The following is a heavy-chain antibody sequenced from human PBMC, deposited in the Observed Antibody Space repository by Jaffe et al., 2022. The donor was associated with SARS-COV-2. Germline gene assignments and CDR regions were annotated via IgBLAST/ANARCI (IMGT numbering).Heavy chain of an antibody. V-gene: IGHV2-5*02. Sequence: QITLKESGPTLVKPTQTLTLTCTFSGFALTTSRMGVGWIRQPPGKALEWLALIYWDDDKRYSPSLKSRLTIAKDTSKNQVVLTMTNMYPVDTGTYFCVHRKYGSGWYAHWGQGILVTVSS. D-gene: IGHD6-19*01. CDR2: IYWDDDK. CDR1: GFALTTSRMG. CDR3: VHRKYGSGWYAH. J-gene: IGHJ5*02.